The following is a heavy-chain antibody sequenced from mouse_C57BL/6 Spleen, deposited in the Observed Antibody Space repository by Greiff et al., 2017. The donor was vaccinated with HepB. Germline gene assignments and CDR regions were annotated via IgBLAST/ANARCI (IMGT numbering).Heavy chain of an antibody. V-gene: IGHV1-69*01. Sequence: QVQLQQPGAELVKPGASVKLSCKASGYTFTSYWMHWVKQRPGRGLEWIGEIDPSDSYTNYNQKFKGKSTLTVDKSSSTAYMQLSSLTSEDSAVYYCARGPFITTVVADFDVWGTGTTVTVSS. D-gene: IGHD1-1*01. J-gene: IGHJ1*03. CDR2: IDPSDSYT. CDR1: GYTFTSYW. CDR3: ARGPFITTVVADFDV.